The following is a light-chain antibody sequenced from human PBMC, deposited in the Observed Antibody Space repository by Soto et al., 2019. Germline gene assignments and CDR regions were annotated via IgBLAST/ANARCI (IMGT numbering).Light chain of an antibody. Sequence: QSALTQPASVSGSPGQSITISCTGTSSDVGGYNYVSWYQQPPGKAPKLMIYEVSNRPSGVSNRFSGSKSGNTASLTISGLQAEDEADYFCSSYGSTSTRYVFGTGTKLTVL. CDR3: SSYGSTSTRYV. V-gene: IGLV2-14*01. CDR2: EVS. J-gene: IGLJ1*01. CDR1: SSDVGGYNY.